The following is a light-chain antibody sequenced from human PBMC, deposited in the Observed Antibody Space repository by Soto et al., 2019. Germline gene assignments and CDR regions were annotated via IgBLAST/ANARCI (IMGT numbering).Light chain of an antibody. J-gene: IGLJ1*01. CDR2: DVT. CDR3: CSYAGSYSYV. CDR1: SSDVGGYNY. Sequence: QSVLTQPRSVSGSPGQSVAISCTGTSSDVGGYNYVSWHQQHPGKAPKLMIYDVTKRPSGVPDRFSASKSGNTASLTISGLQADDEADYYCCSYAGSYSYVFGTGTKVTV. V-gene: IGLV2-11*01.